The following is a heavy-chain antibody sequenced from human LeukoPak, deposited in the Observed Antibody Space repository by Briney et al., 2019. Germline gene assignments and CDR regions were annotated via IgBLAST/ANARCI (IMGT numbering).Heavy chain of an antibody. CDR3: VHRPRRGVPPNY. Sequence: SGPTLVTPTQPLTLTCTFSGFSLSRSGVGVGWIRQPPGKALEWLALIYWGDDKRYSPSLKSRLTITKDTSENQVVLTMTNMDPVDTAAYYCVHRPRRGVPPNYWGQGILVTVSS. J-gene: IGHJ4*02. CDR1: GFSLSRSGVG. D-gene: IGHD3-16*01. V-gene: IGHV2-5*02. CDR2: IYWGDDK.